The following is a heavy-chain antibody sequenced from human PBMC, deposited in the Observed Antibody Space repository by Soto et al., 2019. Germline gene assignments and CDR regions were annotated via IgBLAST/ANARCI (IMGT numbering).Heavy chain of an antibody. Sequence: ASVKVSCKASGYTFTSYDINWVRQATGQGLEWMGWMNPNSGNTGYAQKFQGRVTMTRNTSISTAYMELSSLRSEDTAVYYCAREIKDDILTGSKAYYYYYYGMDVWGQGTTVTVSS. CDR2: MNPNSGNT. J-gene: IGHJ6*02. D-gene: IGHD3-9*01. V-gene: IGHV1-8*01. CDR1: GYTFTSYD. CDR3: AREIKDDILTGSKAYYYYYYGMDV.